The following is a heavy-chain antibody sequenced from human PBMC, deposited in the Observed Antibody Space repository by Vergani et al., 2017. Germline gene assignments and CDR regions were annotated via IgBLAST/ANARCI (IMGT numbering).Heavy chain of an antibody. CDR2: LSASDRRT. CDR3: AKVGRSGVAGTFGAFDI. D-gene: IGHD6-19*01. CDR1: GFTFIMPA. V-gene: IGHV3-23*01. Sequence: EVQLLESGGDLVQPGGSLRLSCAASGFTFIMPAMSWVRQAPGKGLEWVSTLSASDRRTHYADSVKGRFTISRDISKNTLFLHMNSLRPEDTAVYYCAKVGRSGVAGTFGAFDIWGQGTMVTVSS. J-gene: IGHJ3*02.